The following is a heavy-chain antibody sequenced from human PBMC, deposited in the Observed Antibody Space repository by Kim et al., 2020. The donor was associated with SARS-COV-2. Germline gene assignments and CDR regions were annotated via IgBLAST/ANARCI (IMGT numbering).Heavy chain of an antibody. V-gene: IGHV3-11*01. Sequence: GKGRFTHSRDNDKNSRYLQMNSLRTEDAAVYYCARALYYDFWSGHLGYWGQGTLVTVSS. J-gene: IGHJ4*02. D-gene: IGHD3-3*01. CDR3: ARALYYDFWSGHLGY.